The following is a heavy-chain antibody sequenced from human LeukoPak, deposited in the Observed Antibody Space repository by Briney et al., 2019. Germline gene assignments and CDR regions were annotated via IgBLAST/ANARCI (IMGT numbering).Heavy chain of an antibody. CDR3: AGSSGVTMVRGVPYYFDY. CDR2: INHSGST. J-gene: IGHJ4*02. CDR1: GGSFSGYY. Sequence: SETLSLTCAVYGGSFSGYYWSWIRQPPGKGLEWIGEINHSGSTNYNPSLKSRVTISVDTSKNQFSLKLSSVTAADTAVYYCAGSSGVTMVRGVPYYFDYWGQGTLVTVSS. V-gene: IGHV4-34*01. D-gene: IGHD3-10*01.